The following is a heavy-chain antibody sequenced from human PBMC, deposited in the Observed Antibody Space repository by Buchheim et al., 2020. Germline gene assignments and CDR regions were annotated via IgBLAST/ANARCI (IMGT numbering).Heavy chain of an antibody. CDR3: AKTISSSWYGDFDY. CDR1: GFTFSSYA. CDR2: ISFDGGNK. Sequence: QVQLVESGGGVVQPGRSLRLSCAASGFTFSSYAIHWVRQAPGKGLERVAVISFDGGNKYYADSVKGRFTMSRDNSKNTVYLQLNSLRAEDTAVYYCAKTISSSWYGDFDYWGQGAL. J-gene: IGHJ4*02. V-gene: IGHV3-30*04. D-gene: IGHD6-13*01.